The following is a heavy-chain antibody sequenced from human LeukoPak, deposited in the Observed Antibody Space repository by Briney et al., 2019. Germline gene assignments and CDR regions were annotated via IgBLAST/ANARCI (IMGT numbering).Heavy chain of an antibody. Sequence: ASVKVSCKASGYTFTSYYMHWVRQAPGQGLEWMGIINPSGDSTSYAQKFQSRVTMTRDMSTSTVYMELSSLRSEDTAVYYCARAEDTAMVTYDYWGQGTLVTVSS. CDR3: ARAEDTAMVTYDY. CDR1: GYTFTSYY. D-gene: IGHD5-18*01. J-gene: IGHJ4*02. V-gene: IGHV1-46*01. CDR2: INPSGDST.